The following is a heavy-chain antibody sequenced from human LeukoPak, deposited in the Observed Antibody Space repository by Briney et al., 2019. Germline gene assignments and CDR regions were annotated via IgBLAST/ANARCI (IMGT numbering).Heavy chain of an antibody. CDR2: IYYSGST. Sequence: SETLSLTCTVSGGSISSYYWSWIRQPPGKGLEWIGYIYYSGSTNYNPSLKSRVTISVDTSKNQFSLKPSSVTAADTAVYYCARSSAMAIGFDYWGQGTLVTVSS. J-gene: IGHJ4*02. CDR3: ARSSAMAIGFDY. CDR1: GGSISSYY. D-gene: IGHD5-18*01. V-gene: IGHV4-59*01.